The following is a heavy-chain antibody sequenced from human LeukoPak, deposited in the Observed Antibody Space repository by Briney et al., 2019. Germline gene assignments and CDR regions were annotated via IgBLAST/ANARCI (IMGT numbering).Heavy chain of an antibody. CDR1: GGTFSSYA. Sequence: ASVKVSCKASGGTFSSYAISWVRQAPGQGLEWMGGIIPIFGTANYAQKFQGRVTITTDESTSTAYMELSSLRSEDTAVYYCARVGTLGYCSGGSCHSGSFDYWGQGTLVTVSS. D-gene: IGHD2-15*01. CDR2: IIPIFGTA. CDR3: ARVGTLGYCSGGSCHSGSFDY. V-gene: IGHV1-69*05. J-gene: IGHJ4*02.